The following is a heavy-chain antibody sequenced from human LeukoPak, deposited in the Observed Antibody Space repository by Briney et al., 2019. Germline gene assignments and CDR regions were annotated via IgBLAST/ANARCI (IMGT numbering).Heavy chain of an antibody. CDR3: AKEPRVATIEIFDY. J-gene: IGHJ4*02. CDR2: ISGGGGVT. D-gene: IGHD5-12*01. CDR1: GFTVSSYA. Sequence: GGSLRLSCAASGFTVSSYAISWVRQAPGKGLEWVSSISGGGGVTYYADSVRGRFTISRDNSKNTVHLQMNSLRAEDTAVYYCAKEPRVATIEIFDYWGQGTLVTVSS. V-gene: IGHV3-23*01.